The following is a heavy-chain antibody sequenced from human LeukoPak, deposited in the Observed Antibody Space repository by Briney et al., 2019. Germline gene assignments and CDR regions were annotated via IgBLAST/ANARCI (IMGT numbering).Heavy chain of an antibody. CDR3: ARNIAVAGAFDY. V-gene: IGHV4-39*01. D-gene: IGHD6-19*01. CDR2: IYYSGST. J-gene: IGHJ4*02. Sequence: PGGSLRLSCAASGFTFSNYAMSWVRQAPGKGLEWIGSIYYSGSTYYNPSLKSRVTISVDTSKNQFSLKLSSVTAADTAVYYCARNIAVAGAFDYWGQGTLVTVSS. CDR1: GFTFSNYA.